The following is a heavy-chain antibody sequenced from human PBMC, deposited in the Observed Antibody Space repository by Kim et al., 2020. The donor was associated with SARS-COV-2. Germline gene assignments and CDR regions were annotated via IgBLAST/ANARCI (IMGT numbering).Heavy chain of an antibody. V-gene: IGHV1-69*13. CDR3: ARARGNWNDAWALFDY. J-gene: IGHJ4*02. D-gene: IGHD1-1*01. CDR1: GGTFSSYA. CDR2: IIPIFGTA. Sequence: SVKVSCKASGGTFSSYAISWVRQAPGQGLEWMGGIIPIFGTANYAQKFQGRVTITADESTSTAYMELSSLRSEDTAVYYCARARGNWNDAWALFDYWGQGTLVTVSS.